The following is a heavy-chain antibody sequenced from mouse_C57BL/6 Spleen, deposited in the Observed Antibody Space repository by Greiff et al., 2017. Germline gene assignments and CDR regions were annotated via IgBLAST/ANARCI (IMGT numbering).Heavy chain of an antibody. CDR1: GYTFTSYT. CDR2: INPSSGYT. Sequence: VQLQQSGAELARPGASVKMSCKASGYTFTSYTMHWVKQRPGQGLEWIGYINPSSGYTKYNQKFKDKATLTADKSSSTAYMQLSSLTSDDSAVYYCARDGYDGIFDYWGQGTTLTVSS. J-gene: IGHJ2*01. D-gene: IGHD2-2*01. CDR3: ARDGYDGIFDY. V-gene: IGHV1-4*01.